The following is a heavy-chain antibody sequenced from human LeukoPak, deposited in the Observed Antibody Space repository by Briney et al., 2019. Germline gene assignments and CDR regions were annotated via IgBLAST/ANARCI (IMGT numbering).Heavy chain of an antibody. CDR3: ARGARWLQLRGAFDI. D-gene: IGHD5-24*01. Sequence: PGGSLRLSCAASGFTVSSNYMSWVRQAPGKGLEWVSVIYSGGSTYYADSVKGRFTISRDNSKNTLYLQMNSLRAEDTAVYYCARGARWLQLRGAFDIWGQGTMVTVSS. CDR1: GFTVSSNY. CDR2: IYSGGST. J-gene: IGHJ3*02. V-gene: IGHV3-53*01.